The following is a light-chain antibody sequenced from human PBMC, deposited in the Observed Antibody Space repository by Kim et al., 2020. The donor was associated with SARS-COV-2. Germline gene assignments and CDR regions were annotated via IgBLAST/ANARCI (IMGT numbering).Light chain of an antibody. Sequence: ASTGDRVTITCRASQGISSYLAWYQQKPGKAPKLLIYAASTLQSGVPSRFSGSGSGTDFTLTIGCLQSEDFATYYCQQYYSYPRTFGQGTKVDIK. CDR3: QQYYSYPRT. V-gene: IGKV1-8*01. CDR1: QGISSY. CDR2: AAS. J-gene: IGKJ1*01.